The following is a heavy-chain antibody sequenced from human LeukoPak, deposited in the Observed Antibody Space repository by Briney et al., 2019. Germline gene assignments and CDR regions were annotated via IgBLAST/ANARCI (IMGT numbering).Heavy chain of an antibody. CDR3: ATSLGPLTEY. D-gene: IGHD7-27*01. CDR2: INSGGSGT. Sequence: GGSLRLSCAASGLSFSFYAMSWVRQAPGKGLVWVSRINSGGSGTSYADSVEGRFTISRDNAKNTLYLQMNSLRAEDTAVYYCATSLGPLTEYWGQGTLVTVSS. CDR1: GLSFSFYA. V-gene: IGHV3-74*01. J-gene: IGHJ4*02.